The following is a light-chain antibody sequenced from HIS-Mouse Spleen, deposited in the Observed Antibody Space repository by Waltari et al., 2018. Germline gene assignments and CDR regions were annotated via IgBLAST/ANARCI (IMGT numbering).Light chain of an antibody. CDR2: DDS. Sequence: SYVLTQPPSVSVAPGKTARITCGGNNIGSKSVHWYQQKPGQAPVLVVYDDSDRPSGIPERFSCSNAGNTATRTISRVEAGDEADYYCQVWDSSSDHVVFGGGTKLTVL. CDR1: NIGSKS. CDR3: QVWDSSSDHVV. V-gene: IGLV3-21*03. J-gene: IGLJ2*01.